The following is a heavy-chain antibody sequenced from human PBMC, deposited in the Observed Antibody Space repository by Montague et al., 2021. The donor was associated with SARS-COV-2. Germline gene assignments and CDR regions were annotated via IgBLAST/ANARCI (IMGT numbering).Heavy chain of an antibody. D-gene: IGHD3-9*01. V-gene: IGHV3-30-3*01. Sequence: SLRLSCAATGFTFSSYPMHWVRQAPGKGLEWVAVISYNRTYKYYADSVKGRFTISRDNSKNTLYLQLNSLRAEDTAVYFCARDHHFDDALTAYCASDKYQALDGRDDWGQGTTGTVSS. CDR2: ISYNRTYK. J-gene: IGHJ6*02. CDR1: GFTFSSYP. CDR3: ARDHHFDDALTAYCASDKYQALDGRDD.